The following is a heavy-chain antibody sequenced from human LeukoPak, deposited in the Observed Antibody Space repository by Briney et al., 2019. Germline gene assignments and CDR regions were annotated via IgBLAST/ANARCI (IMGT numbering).Heavy chain of an antibody. D-gene: IGHD7-27*01. CDR1: GGLIRTYY. CDR2: IYHSGNT. Sequence: PAETLSLPCTVSGGLIRTYYESWTRQPPGKGREWMGYIYHSGNTDYNPSLKSRVSISVGSSKNQFPRKLSSVTDEDTAVYYCARDLGHFDYWGQGTLVTVSS. CDR3: ARDLGHFDY. V-gene: IGHV4-59*01. J-gene: IGHJ4*02.